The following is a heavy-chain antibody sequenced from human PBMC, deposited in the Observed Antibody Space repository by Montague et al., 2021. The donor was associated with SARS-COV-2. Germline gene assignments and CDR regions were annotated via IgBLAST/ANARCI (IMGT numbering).Heavy chain of an antibody. J-gene: IGHJ4*02. D-gene: IGHD3-10*01. CDR1: GFTFTSSA. V-gene: IGHV1-58*02. CDR2: IVVGSGNT. Sequence: SVKVSFKASGFTFTSSAMQWVRQARGQRLEWIGWIVVGSGNTNYAQKFQERVTITRDMSTSTAYMELSSLRSEDTAVYYCAARGFGESNGDLFDYWGQGTLVTVSS. CDR3: AARGFGESNGDLFDY.